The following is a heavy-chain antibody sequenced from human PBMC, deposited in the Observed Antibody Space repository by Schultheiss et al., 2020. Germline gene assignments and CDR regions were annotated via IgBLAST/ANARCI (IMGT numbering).Heavy chain of an antibody. CDR1: GVSMSSYY. CDR2: IYTSGNT. V-gene: IGHV4-4*07. D-gene: IGHD2-2*02. J-gene: IGHJ3*02. Sequence: SETLSLTCTVSGVSMSSYYWTWIRQPAGKGLEWIGRIYTSGNTFYNPSLRSRVTMSIDTSQNQFSLKLSSVTAADTAVYYCARGILGYCSSTSCYTGFDIWGQGTMVTVSS. CDR3: ARGILGYCSSTSCYTGFDI.